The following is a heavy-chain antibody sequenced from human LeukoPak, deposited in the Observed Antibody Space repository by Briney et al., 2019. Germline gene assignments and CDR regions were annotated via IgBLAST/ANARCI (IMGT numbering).Heavy chain of an antibody. CDR2: INPAGSVT. J-gene: IGHJ4*02. CDR1: GFTISSYW. Sequence: PGGSLRLSCSASGFTISSYWMHWVRQAQGKGLVWVARINPAGSVTNHADSVRGRFTISRDTATNTLYLEMNSLRAEDTAVYYCSRDFVGAEDYWGQGTLVTVSS. D-gene: IGHD3-16*01. V-gene: IGHV3-74*01. CDR3: SRDFVGAEDY.